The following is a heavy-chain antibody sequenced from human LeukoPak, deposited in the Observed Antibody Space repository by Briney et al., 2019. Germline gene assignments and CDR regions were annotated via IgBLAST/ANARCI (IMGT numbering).Heavy chain of an antibody. CDR2: ISSISIYI. J-gene: IGHJ5*02. D-gene: IGHD2-15*01. V-gene: IGHV3-21*01. Sequence: GGSLRLSCAASGFTFSSYTMHWVRQAPGKGLEWVSSISSISIYIYYADSVKGRFTISRDNARNSLYLQMNTLRAEDTAVYSCARGADGVSSNSRGWFDPWGQGTLVTVSS. CDR1: GFTFSSYT. CDR3: ARGADGVSSNSRGWFDP.